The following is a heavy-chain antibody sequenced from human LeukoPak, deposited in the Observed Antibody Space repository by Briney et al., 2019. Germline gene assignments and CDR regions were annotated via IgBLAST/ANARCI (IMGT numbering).Heavy chain of an antibody. V-gene: IGHV3-48*01. CDR3: ARVPREGHDNWFDP. J-gene: IGHJ5*02. CDR1: GFTFSSHS. D-gene: IGHD1-26*01. Sequence: GGSLRLSCVASGFTFSSHSMNWVRQAPGKGLEWVSYISSSSSIIHYADSVKDRFTISREDAKNSLFLQMKSLSPEDTAVYYCARVPREGHDNWFDPWGQGTLVTVSS. CDR2: ISSSSSII.